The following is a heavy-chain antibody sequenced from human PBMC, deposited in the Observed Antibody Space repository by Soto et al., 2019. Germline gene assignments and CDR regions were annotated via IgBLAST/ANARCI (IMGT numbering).Heavy chain of an antibody. CDR1: GGSVSSGSYY. CDR3: ARDFWGYGDYMGVGGMDV. D-gene: IGHD4-17*01. CDR2: IYYSGST. Sequence: SETLSLTCTVSGGSVSSGSYYWSWIRQPPGKGLEWIGYIYYSGSTNYNPSLKSRVTISVDTSKNQFSLKLSSVTAADTAVYYCARDFWGYGDYMGVGGMDVWGQGTTVTVSS. J-gene: IGHJ6*02. V-gene: IGHV4-61*01.